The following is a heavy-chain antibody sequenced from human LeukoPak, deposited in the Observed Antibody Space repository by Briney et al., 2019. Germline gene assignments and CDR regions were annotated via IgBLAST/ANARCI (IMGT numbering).Heavy chain of an antibody. J-gene: IGHJ4*02. CDR2: ICGSGGST. D-gene: IGHD6-13*01. V-gene: IGHV3-23*01. Sequence: PGGSLRLSCAASGFTFSSDAMCWVRQAPGQGLGWVSAICGSGGSTYYVDPVKGRCTISRDNSKNTVYLQMNSLRAEDTAVYYCAKEPQQLARTGFDYWGQGTLVTVSS. CDR1: GFTFSSDA. CDR3: AKEPQQLARTGFDY.